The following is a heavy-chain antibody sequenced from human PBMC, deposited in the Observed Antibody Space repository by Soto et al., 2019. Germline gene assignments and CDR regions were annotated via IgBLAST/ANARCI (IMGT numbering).Heavy chain of an antibody. D-gene: IGHD6-19*01. Sequence: ASVKVSCKASGYTFTGYYMHWVRQAPGQGLEWMGWINPNSGGTNYAQKFQGRVTMTRDTSISTAYMELSRLRSDDTAVYYCARDRQWLVHWFDPCGQGTLVTVSS. V-gene: IGHV1-2*02. CDR3: ARDRQWLVHWFDP. J-gene: IGHJ5*02. CDR2: INPNSGGT. CDR1: GYTFTGYY.